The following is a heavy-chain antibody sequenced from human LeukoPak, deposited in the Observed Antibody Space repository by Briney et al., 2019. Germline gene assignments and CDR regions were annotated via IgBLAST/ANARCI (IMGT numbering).Heavy chain of an antibody. CDR3: ARHGIQLWYQFDY. J-gene: IGHJ4*02. V-gene: IGHV4-38-2*01. D-gene: IGHD5-18*01. CDR2: IYHSGST. Sequence: SETLSLTCVVSGYSISSGYYWGWIRQPPGKALEWIGSIYHSGSTYYNPSLKSRVTISIDTSKNQFSLNLCSVTAADTAVYYCARHGIQLWYQFDYWGQGTLVTVSS. CDR1: GYSISSGYY.